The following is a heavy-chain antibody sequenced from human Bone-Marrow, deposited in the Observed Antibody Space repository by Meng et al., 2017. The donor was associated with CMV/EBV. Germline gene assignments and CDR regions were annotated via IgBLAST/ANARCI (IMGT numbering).Heavy chain of an antibody. CDR2: LNPSSGGT. CDR1: Y. Sequence: YMRWVRQAPGQGLEWMGWLNPSSGGTNYAQKFQGRVTMTRDTSISTAYMELSRLRSDDTAVYYCARFKVCSSTSCYKGVYYYYGMDVWGQGTTVTVSS. V-gene: IGHV1-2*02. D-gene: IGHD2-2*02. CDR3: ARFKVCSSTSCYKGVYYYYGMDV. J-gene: IGHJ6*02.